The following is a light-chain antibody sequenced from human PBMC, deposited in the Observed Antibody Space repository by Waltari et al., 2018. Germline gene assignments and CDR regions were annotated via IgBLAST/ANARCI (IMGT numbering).Light chain of an antibody. CDR1: SSNIGRND. V-gene: IGLV1-47*01. CDR2: RSH. J-gene: IGLJ3*02. Sequence: QSVLTQSPSASGTPGQRVTLSCSGSSSNIGRNDLYWYQQLPGTAPKLLIYRSHQRPSGVPDRFSGSKSGTSASLAISGLRSEDEADYYCAAWDDSLRGWVFGGGTKLTVL. CDR3: AAWDDSLRGWV.